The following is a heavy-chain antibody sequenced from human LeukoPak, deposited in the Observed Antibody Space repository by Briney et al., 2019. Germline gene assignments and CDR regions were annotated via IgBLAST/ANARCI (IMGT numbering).Heavy chain of an antibody. D-gene: IGHD3-10*01. CDR2: IRQDGSEK. Sequence: GGSLRLSCAASGFTFSDYWMTWVRQAPGKGLEWVADIRQDGSEKYYVDSVKGRFTISRDNAKKSLYLQMNNLRAEDTAVYYCARAQGNFGSGSYYNPGDYWGQGTLVTVSS. V-gene: IGHV3-7*01. J-gene: IGHJ4*02. CDR1: GFTFSDYW. CDR3: ARAQGNFGSGSYYNPGDY.